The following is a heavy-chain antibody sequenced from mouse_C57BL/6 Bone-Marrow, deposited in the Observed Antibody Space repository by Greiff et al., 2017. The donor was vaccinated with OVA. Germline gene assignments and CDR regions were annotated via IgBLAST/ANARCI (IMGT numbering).Heavy chain of an antibody. Sequence: VKLMEPGPGLVAPSQSLSITCTVSGFSLTSYAISWVRQPPGKGLEWLGVIWTGGGTNYNSALKSRLSISRNNSKSQVFLKMNSLQAEDTARYYGARDWVADYWGQGTTVTVSS. D-gene: IGHD1-1*02. CDR2: IWTGGGT. CDR1: GFSLTSYA. V-gene: IGHV2-9-1*01. CDR3: ARDWVADY. J-gene: IGHJ2*01.